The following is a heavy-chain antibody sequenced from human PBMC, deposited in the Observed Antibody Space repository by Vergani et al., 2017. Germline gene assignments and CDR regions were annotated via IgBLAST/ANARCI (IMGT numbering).Heavy chain of an antibody. V-gene: IGHV3-21*01. CDR1: GFTFSSYS. CDR3: ARGGRIFGVVIIKNWFDP. Sequence: EVQLVESGGGLVKPGGSLRLSCAASGFTFSSYSMNWVRQAPGKGLEWVSSISSSSSYIYYADSVKGRFTISRDNAKNSLYLQMNSLRAEDTAVYYCARGGRIFGVVIIKNWFDPWGQGTLVTVSS. J-gene: IGHJ5*02. D-gene: IGHD3-3*01. CDR2: ISSSSSYI.